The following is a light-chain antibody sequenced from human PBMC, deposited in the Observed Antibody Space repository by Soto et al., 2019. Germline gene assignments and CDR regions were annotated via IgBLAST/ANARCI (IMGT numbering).Light chain of an antibody. CDR1: QGISNW. CDR3: QQTNTFLPLT. J-gene: IGKJ4*01. CDR2: SAY. Sequence: DIQMTQSPSSVSASVGDRVTITCRASQGISNWLAWYQQQPGKAPKLLISSAYTLQSGVPSRFSGGGSGTHFTLIISSLQPEDFATYYCQQTNTFLPLTFGGATMVEIK. V-gene: IGKV1-12*01.